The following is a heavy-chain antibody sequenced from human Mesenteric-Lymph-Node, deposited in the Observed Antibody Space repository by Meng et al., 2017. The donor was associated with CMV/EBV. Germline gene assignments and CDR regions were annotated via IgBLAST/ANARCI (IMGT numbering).Heavy chain of an antibody. D-gene: IGHD5-24*01. Sequence: SETLSLTCSVSGDSMSRYYWNWIRPLPGKELEWIGYTHYSGTTNYNPSLKSRVTISVDTSKKQLSLKLNSVTAADTALYHCARGDVRPYDAFDVWGQGIMVTVSS. CDR1: GDSMSRYY. J-gene: IGHJ3*01. V-gene: IGHV4-59*01. CDR3: ARGDVRPYDAFDV. CDR2: THYSGTT.